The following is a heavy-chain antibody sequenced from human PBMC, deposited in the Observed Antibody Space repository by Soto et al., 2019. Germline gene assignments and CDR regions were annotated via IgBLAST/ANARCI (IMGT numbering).Heavy chain of an antibody. CDR2: IFYSGST. CDR3: ARHKTTMLTVVSAFDP. Sequence: SETLSLTCTISGDSITRSNFYWGWIRQPPGKGLEWLGSIFYSGSTFYNPALKSRVTFSVGTSKNHFSLKLSSVTAADTAVYYCARHKTTMLTVVSAFDPWGQGTRVTVSS. V-gene: IGHV4-39*02. CDR1: GDSITRSNFY. J-gene: IGHJ5*02. D-gene: IGHD3-22*01.